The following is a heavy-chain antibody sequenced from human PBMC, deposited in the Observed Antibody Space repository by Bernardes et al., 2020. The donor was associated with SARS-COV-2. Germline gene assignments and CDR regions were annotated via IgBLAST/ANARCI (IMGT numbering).Heavy chain of an antibody. CDR3: ARVGYSSSFYYYYGMDV. CDR2: IIPIFGTA. D-gene: IGHD6-13*01. CDR1: GYTFTSYY. Sequence: SVKVSCKASGYTFTSYYMHWVRQAPGQGLEWMGRIIPIFGTANYAQKFQGRVTITADESTSTAYMELSSLRSEDTAVYYCARVGYSSSFYYYYGMDVWGQGTTVTVSS. J-gene: IGHJ6*02. V-gene: IGHV1-69*13.